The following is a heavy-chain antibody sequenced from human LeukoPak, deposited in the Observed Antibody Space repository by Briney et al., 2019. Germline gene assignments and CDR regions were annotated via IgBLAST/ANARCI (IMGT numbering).Heavy chain of an antibody. J-gene: IGHJ6*03. D-gene: IGHD3-9*01. CDR1: GYTFTSYG. CDR2: ISAYNGNT. Sequence: ASVKVSCKASGYTFTSYGISWVRQAPGQGLEWMGWISAYNGNTNYAQKLQGRVTMTTDTSTSTAYMELSSLRSEDTAVYYCARDGIRYFDWLSYYYYMDVWGKGTTVTVSS. CDR3: ARDGIRYFDWLSYYYYMDV. V-gene: IGHV1-18*01.